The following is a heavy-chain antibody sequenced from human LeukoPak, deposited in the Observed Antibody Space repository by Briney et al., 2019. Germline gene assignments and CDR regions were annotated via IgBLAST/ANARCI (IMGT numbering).Heavy chain of an antibody. CDR3: ARDLYGDWDAFDI. V-gene: IGHV4-39*07. CDR1: GGSISSSSYY. J-gene: IGHJ3*02. CDR2: IYYSGST. D-gene: IGHD4-17*01. Sequence: SETLSLTCTVSGGSISSSSYYWGWIRQPPGQGLEWIGSIYYSGSTYYNPSLKSRVTISVDTSKNQFSLKLSSVTAADTAVYYCARDLYGDWDAFDIWGQGTMVTVSS.